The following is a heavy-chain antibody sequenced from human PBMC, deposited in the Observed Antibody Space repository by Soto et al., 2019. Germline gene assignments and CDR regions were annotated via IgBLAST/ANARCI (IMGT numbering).Heavy chain of an antibody. CDR3: AKADYYYYYGMDV. J-gene: IGHJ6*02. Sequence: PGGSLRLSCGASGFIFSKYSMNWVRQAPGKGLEWLSYISSNSVTIYYADSVRGRFTIFRDNAKNSLYLQMNSLRDEDTAVYYCAKADYYYYYGMDVWGQGTTVTVSS. CDR1: GFIFSKYS. CDR2: ISSNSVTI. V-gene: IGHV3-48*02.